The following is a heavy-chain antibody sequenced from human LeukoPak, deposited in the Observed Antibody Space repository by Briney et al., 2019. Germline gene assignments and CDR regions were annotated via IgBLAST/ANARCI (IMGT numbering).Heavy chain of an antibody. J-gene: IGHJ4*02. V-gene: IGHV3-48*03. CDR3: ARAPDDAEVVSGFHFDH. Sequence: TGGSPRLSCAASGFTFSSYDMNWVRQAPGKGLEWVSYISSSGSTKYYADSVKGRFTISRDNAKNLVYLQMNSLRVEDTAVYYCARAPDDAEVVSGFHFDHWGQGTQVTVSS. CDR1: GFTFSSYD. D-gene: IGHD1-1*01. CDR2: ISSSGSTK.